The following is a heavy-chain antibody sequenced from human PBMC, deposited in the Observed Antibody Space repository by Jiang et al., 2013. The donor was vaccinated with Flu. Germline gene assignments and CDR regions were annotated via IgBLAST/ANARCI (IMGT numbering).Heavy chain of an antibody. CDR3: ATYSSGWYAKDAFDI. CDR1: GGSFSSYA. J-gene: IGHJ3*02. D-gene: IGHD6-19*01. CDR2: IIPMFGTA. Sequence: SGAEVKKPGSSVKVSCKASGGSFSSYAFSWVRQAPGQGLEWMGGIIPMFGTANYAQKFQGRVTLTADKSTSTAYMELSSLRSEDTAVYYCATYSSGWYAKDAFDIWGQGTLVTVSS. V-gene: IGHV1-69*06.